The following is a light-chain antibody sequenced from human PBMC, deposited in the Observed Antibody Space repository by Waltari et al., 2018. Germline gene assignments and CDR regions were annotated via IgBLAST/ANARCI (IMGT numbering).Light chain of an antibody. Sequence: SYVLSQPPSVSVDPGQTATITCGGYSLGTKSVHWYRQKAGQTPLMVMSYDNDRPSGIPDRFSGSKSGNTATLTSSRVGAGDEADYFCQVWDPSSEHVVFGGGTTLTVL. J-gene: IGLJ3*02. V-gene: IGLV3-21*02. CDR3: QVWDPSSEHVV. CDR1: SLGTKS. CDR2: YDN.